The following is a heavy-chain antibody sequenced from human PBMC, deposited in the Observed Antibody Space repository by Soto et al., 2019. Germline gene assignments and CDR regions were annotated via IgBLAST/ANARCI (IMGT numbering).Heavy chain of an antibody. CDR3: ARDLSLVPAAPSAY. CDR2: ISAYNGNT. V-gene: IGHV1-18*04. CDR1: GYTFTSYG. J-gene: IGHJ4*02. Sequence: QVQLVQSGAEVKKPGASVKVACKASGYTFTSYGISWVRQAPGQGLEWMGWISAYNGNTNYAQTLQGRVTMTTDTSTSTAYMELRSLRSDDTAVYYCARDLSLVPAAPSAYWGQGTLVTVSS. D-gene: IGHD2-2*01.